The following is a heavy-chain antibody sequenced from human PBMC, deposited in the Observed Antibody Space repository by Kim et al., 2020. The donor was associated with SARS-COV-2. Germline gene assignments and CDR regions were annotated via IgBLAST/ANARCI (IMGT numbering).Heavy chain of an antibody. CDR1: GGSISSYY. CDR2: IYYSGST. V-gene: IGHV4-59*13. CDR3: ASGTRLWYFDL. J-gene: IGHJ2*01. Sequence: SQTLSLTCTVSGGSISSYYWSWIRQPPGKGLEWIGYIYYSGSTNYNPSLKSRVTISVDTSKNQFSLKLSSVTAADTAVYYCASGTRLWYFDLWGRGTLVTVSS.